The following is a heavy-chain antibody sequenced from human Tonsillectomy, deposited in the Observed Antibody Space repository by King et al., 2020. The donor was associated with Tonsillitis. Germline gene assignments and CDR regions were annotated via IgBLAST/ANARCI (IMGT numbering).Heavy chain of an antibody. J-gene: IGHJ4*02. CDR3: AKGWYAGDFDI. CDR2: ISASGTST. D-gene: IGHD6-13*01. CDR1: GFTFTSNA. Sequence: QLVQSGGGLLQPGGSLRLSCAASGFTFTSNAMSWVRQAPGKGLEWISGISASGTSTSYADSVKGRFTISRDNSKNTLYLQMHSLRADDTAVYYCAKGWYAGDFDIWGQGTLVTVSS. V-gene: IGHV3-23*04.